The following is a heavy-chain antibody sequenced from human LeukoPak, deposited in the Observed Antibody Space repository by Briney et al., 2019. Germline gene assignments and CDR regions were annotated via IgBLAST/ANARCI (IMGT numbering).Heavy chain of an antibody. Sequence: ASVKVSCMASGYNFRNYGIGWVRQAPRQGLERMGWITAGNGNTNYAQKVQGRVTMTTDTSTSTAYMELRSLRSDDTAVYFCARDSARGYSYGYNAFDIWGQGTMVTVSS. V-gene: IGHV1-18*01. CDR3: ARDSARGYSYGYNAFDI. CDR2: ITAGNGNT. CDR1: GYNFRNYG. D-gene: IGHD5-18*01. J-gene: IGHJ3*02.